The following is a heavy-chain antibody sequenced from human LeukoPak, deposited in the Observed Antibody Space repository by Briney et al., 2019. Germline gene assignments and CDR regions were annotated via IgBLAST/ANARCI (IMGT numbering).Heavy chain of an antibody. CDR3: AKWGYYDSSGYPTLFDY. CDR2: ISGSGGST. Sequence: GGSLRLSCAASGFTFSSYAMSWVRQAPGKGLEWVSAISGSGGSTYYADSVKGRFTISRDNSKNTLYLQMNSLRAEDTVVYYCAKWGYYDSSGYPTLFDYWGQGTLVTVSS. D-gene: IGHD3-22*01. CDR1: GFTFSSYA. V-gene: IGHV3-23*01. J-gene: IGHJ4*02.